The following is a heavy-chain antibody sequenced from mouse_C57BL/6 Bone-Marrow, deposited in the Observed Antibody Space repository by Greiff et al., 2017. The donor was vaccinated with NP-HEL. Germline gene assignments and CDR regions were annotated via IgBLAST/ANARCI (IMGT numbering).Heavy chain of an antibody. V-gene: IGHV5-17*01. CDR1: GFTFSDYG. D-gene: IGHD2-2*01. CDR2: TSSGSSTI. Sequence: EVQLVESGGGLVKPGGSLKLSCAASGFTFSDYGMHWVRQAPEKGLEWVAYTSSGSSTIYYADTVKGRFTISRDNAKNTLFLQMTSLRSEDTAMYYCARGYYWGQGTTLTVSS. J-gene: IGHJ2*01. CDR3: ARGYY.